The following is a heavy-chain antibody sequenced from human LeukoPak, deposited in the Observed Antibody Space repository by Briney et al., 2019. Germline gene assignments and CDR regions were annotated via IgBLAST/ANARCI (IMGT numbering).Heavy chain of an antibody. D-gene: IGHD6-13*01. J-gene: IGHJ4*02. CDR2: INHIGST. CDR3: ASSIKAAVLDY. Sequence: PSETLSLTCAVYGGSFSGYYWSWIRQPPGKGLEWIGEINHIGSTNYNPSLKSRVTISVDTSKNQFSLKLSSVTAADTAVYYCASSIKAAVLDYWGQGTLVTAPS. V-gene: IGHV4-34*01. CDR1: GGSFSGYY.